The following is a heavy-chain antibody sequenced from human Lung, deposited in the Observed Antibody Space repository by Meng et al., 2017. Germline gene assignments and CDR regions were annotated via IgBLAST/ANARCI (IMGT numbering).Heavy chain of an antibody. CDR3: AHIVLYDSYDY. CDR1: GFSLSTSGVG. CDR2: IYWDDDK. J-gene: IGHJ4*02. Sequence: QTTLKGFVPTLVKPTQTLTLTCTFSGFSLSTSGVGVGWIRQPPGKALEWLALIYWDDDKRYSPSLKSRLTITKDTSKNQVVLTMTNMDPVDTATYYCAHIVLYDSYDYWGQGTLVTVSS. D-gene: IGHD3-22*01. V-gene: IGHV2-5*02.